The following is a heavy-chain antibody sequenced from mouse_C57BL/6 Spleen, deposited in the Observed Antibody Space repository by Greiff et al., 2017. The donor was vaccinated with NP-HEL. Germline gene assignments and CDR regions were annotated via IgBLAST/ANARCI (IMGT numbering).Heavy chain of an antibody. D-gene: IGHD4-1*01. Sequence: LQESGAELVRPGASVKLSCKASGYTFTDYYINWVKQRPGQGLEWIARIYPGSGNTYYNEKFKGKATLTAEKSSSTAYMQLSSLTSEDSAVYFCARGWDVDYWGQGTTLTVSS. CDR1: GYTFTDYY. CDR3: ARGWDVDY. J-gene: IGHJ2*01. CDR2: IYPGSGNT. V-gene: IGHV1-76*01.